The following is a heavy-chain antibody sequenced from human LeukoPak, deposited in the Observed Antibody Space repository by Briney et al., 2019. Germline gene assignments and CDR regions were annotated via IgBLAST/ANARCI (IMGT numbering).Heavy chain of an antibody. D-gene: IGHD3-16*02. CDR3: AVTYYDYVWGSYREYYFDY. J-gene: IGHJ4*02. CDR1: GYTFTGYY. CDR2: INPNSGGT. V-gene: IGHV1-2*02. Sequence: ASVKVSCKASGYTFTGYYMHWVRQAPGQGLEWMGWINPNSGGTNYAQKFQGRVTMTGDTSISTAYMELSRLRSDDTAVYYCAVTYYDYVWGSYREYYFDYWGQGTLVTVSS.